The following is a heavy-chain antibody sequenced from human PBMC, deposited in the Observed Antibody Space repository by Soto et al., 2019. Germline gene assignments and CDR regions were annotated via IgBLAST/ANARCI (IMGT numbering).Heavy chain of an antibody. CDR2: IYYIGTT. V-gene: IGHV4-59*08. D-gene: IGHD5-12*01. J-gene: IGHJ4*02. CDR1: GGSISGYY. Sequence: QVQLQESGPGLVKPSETLSLTCTVSGGSISGYYWSWVRQSPGQGLEWIGFIYYIGTTSYNPSLKSRVTLAIDTSKNQFSLKLTSVTAADTAFYYCARRPAGYEFDYWGQGTLVTVSS. CDR3: ARRPAGYEFDY.